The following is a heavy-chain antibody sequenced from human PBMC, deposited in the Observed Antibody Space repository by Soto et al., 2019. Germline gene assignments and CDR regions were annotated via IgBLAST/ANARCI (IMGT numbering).Heavy chain of an antibody. V-gene: IGHV4-31*03. CDR3: ARGRYSYYEDFDY. D-gene: IGHD5-12*01. J-gene: IGHJ4*02. CDR1: GASISSGGYY. CDR2: IHYSGST. Sequence: LSLTCTVSGASISSGGYYWSWIRQHPGKGLEWIGCIHYSGSTYYNPSLKSRITISIDTSQNQFSLKLSSVTAADTAVYYCARGRYSYYEDFDYWGQGTLVTVSS.